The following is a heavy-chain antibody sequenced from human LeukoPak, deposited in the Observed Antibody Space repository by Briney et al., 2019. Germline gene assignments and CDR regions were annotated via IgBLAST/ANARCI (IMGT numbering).Heavy chain of an antibody. Sequence: SETLSLTCAVSGGSISSSNWWSWVRQPPGKGLEWIGEIYHSGSTNYNPSLKSRVTISVDKSKNQFSLKLSSVTAADTAVYYCARAISGSPPYYYYYMDVWGKGTTVTVSS. CDR2: IYHSGST. CDR1: GGSISSSNW. D-gene: IGHD1-26*01. J-gene: IGHJ6*03. CDR3: ARAISGSPPYYYYYMDV. V-gene: IGHV4-4*02.